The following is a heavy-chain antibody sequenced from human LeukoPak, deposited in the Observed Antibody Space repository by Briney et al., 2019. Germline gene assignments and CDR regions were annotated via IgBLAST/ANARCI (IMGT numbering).Heavy chain of an antibody. Sequence: GGSLRLSCAASGFTFSSYEMNWVRQAPGKGLEWVSYISSSGSTIYYADCVKGRFTISRDNAKNSLYLQMNSLRAEDTAVYYCSLVGATSYYYYGMDVWGQGTTVTVSS. CDR1: GFTFSSYE. V-gene: IGHV3-48*03. J-gene: IGHJ6*02. D-gene: IGHD1-26*01. CDR2: ISSSGSTI. CDR3: SLVGATSYYYYGMDV.